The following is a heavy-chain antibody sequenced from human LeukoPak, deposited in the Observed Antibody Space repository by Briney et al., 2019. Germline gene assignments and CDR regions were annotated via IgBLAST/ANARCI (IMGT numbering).Heavy chain of an antibody. D-gene: IGHD3-10*01. CDR1: GGTFSIYA. V-gene: IGHV1-69*13. CDR3: ARDPGNYYGSGSYYHWFEP. J-gene: IGHJ5*02. Sequence: GASVKVSFKSSGGTFSIYAISWVRQALGQGLEWMVGSIGIFGTARYAQKFQGRVTITADESTRTAYKYLMRLRSEDTAVYYCARDPGNYYGSGSYYHWFEPWGQGTLVTVSS. CDR2: SIGIFGTA.